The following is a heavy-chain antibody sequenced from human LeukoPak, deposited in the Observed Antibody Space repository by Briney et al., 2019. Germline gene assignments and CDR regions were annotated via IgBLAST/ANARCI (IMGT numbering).Heavy chain of an antibody. CDR2: INPNSGGT. CDR3: ARVHRYASSWDSLDY. D-gene: IGHD2-2*01. J-gene: IGHJ4*02. V-gene: IGHV1-2*02. CDR1: GYTFTGYY. Sequence: ASVKVSCKASGYTFTGYYMHWVRQAPGQGLEWMGWINPNSGGTNYAQKFQGRVTMTRDTSISTAYMELNSLRAEDTAFYHCARVHRYASSWDSLDYWGQGTLVTVSS.